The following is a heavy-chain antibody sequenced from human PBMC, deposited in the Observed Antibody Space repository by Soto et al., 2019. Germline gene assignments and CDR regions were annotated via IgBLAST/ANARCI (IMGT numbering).Heavy chain of an antibody. J-gene: IGHJ6*02. CDR3: TRQETIMIANNGLEV. V-gene: IGHV3-73*01. D-gene: IGHD3-16*01. CDR1: GVTFSRSD. CDR2: IRSKAHKYAT. Sequence: GSLSLSCAASGVTFSRSDVHWVRQASGKGLVWVGRIRSKAHKYATAYAASVRGRFTISRDDSKNTAYLEMNSLKTEDTAVYYCTRQETIMIANNGLEVWGQGT.